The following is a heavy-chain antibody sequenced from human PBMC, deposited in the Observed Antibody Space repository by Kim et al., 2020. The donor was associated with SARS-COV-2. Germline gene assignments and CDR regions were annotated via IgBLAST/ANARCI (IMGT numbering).Heavy chain of an antibody. J-gene: IGHJ4*02. CDR3: AKESGYNYVWGRYFDY. V-gene: IGHV3-23*01. D-gene: IGHD3-16*01. Sequence: GGSLRLSCAESGLTGSNYARSWVRQAPGKGLEWVSDISGRGGSTYYADSVKGRVTISRDNSKKTIYLQMNSLRAEDTAVYYCAKESGYNYVWGRYFDYWGQGTLVTVSS. CDR1: GLTGSNYA. CDR2: ISGRGGST.